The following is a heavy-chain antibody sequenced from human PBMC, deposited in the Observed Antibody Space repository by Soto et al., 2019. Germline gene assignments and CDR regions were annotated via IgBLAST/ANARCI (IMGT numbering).Heavy chain of an antibody. CDR3: ARGSNSKFEGPIV. CDR1: GGTIGDYS. D-gene: IGHD2-2*01. J-gene: IGHJ4*02. V-gene: IGHV4-59*13. Sequence: LSLTFSVSGGTIGDYSWNWIRQPPGKGLEWLGYIFYRGETKFNPSHSLWSRVSISTSNNKVSLTLTSVTAADTAVYFCARGSNSKFEGPIVWGPGTLVTVSS. CDR2: IFYRGET.